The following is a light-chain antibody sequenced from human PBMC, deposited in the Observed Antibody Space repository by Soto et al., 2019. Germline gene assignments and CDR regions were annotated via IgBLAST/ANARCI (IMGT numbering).Light chain of an antibody. J-gene: IGLJ1*01. CDR2: DVS. Sequence: PPSVSGCPSQSSTHPCTGNSREGGGYNYVSWYQQHPGKAPKLMIYDVSNRPSGVSNRFSGSKSGNTASLTISGLQAEDEADYYCSSYTSSSTPLYVFGTGTKVTVL. V-gene: IGLV2-14*01. CDR3: SSYTSSSTPLYV. CDR1: SREGGGYNY.